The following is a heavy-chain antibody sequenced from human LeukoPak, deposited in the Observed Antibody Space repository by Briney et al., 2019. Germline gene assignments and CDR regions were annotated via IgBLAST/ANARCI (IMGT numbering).Heavy chain of an antibody. CDR2: IYHSGST. CDR3: ARGTLTLRFLEWLPDAFDI. V-gene: IGHV4-30-2*01. D-gene: IGHD3-3*01. Sequence: SETLSLTCTVSGGSISSGGYYWSWIRQPPGKGLEWIGYIYHSGSTYYNPSLKSRVTISVDTSKNQFSLKLSSVTAADTAVYYCARGTLTLRFLEWLPDAFDIWGQGTMVTVSS. J-gene: IGHJ3*02. CDR1: GGSISSGGYY.